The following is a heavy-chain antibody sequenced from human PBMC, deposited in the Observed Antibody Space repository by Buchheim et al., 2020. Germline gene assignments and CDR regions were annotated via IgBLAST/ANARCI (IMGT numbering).Heavy chain of an antibody. CDR3: ARYLSYYYYYYGMDV. Sequence: QVQLQQWGAGLLKPSETLSLTCAVYGGSFSGYYWSWIRQPTGKGLEWIGEINHSGSTNYNPSLKSRVTISVDTSKNQFSLTLSSVTAADTAVYYCARYLSYYYYYYGMDVWGQGT. J-gene: IGHJ6*02. CDR2: INHSGST. V-gene: IGHV4-34*01. CDR1: GGSFSGYY.